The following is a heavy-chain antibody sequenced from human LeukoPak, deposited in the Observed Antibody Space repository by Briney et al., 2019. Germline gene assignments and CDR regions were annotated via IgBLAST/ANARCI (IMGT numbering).Heavy chain of an antibody. D-gene: IGHD1-14*01. V-gene: IGHV3-53*01. J-gene: IGHJ4*02. Sequence: PGGSLRLSCAASGFTFSSYSXNXXRQAPGKGLEWVSLIYNDDTTYYADSVKGRXXXSGDNSKNTLYLQMNSLTAEDTAVYYCARDYRWGQGTLVTVSS. CDR1: GFTFSSYS. CDR2: IYNDDTT. CDR3: ARDYR.